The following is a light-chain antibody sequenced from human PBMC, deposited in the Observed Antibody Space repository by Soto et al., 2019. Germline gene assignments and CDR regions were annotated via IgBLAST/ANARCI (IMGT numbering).Light chain of an antibody. CDR2: DVS. V-gene: IGLV2-14*03. J-gene: IGLJ1*01. CDR1: SSDVGGYNY. CDR3: SSYTTSNTRQIV. Sequence: QSVLTQPASGSGFPGQSITISCTGTSSDVGGYNYVSWYQHHPGKAPKLIIYDVSNRPSGVSNRFSGSKSGNTASLTISGLQPEDEADYYCSSYTTSNTRQIVFGTGTKVTVL.